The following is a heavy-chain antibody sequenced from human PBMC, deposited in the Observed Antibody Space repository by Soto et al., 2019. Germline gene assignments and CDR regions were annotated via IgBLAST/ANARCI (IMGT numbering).Heavy chain of an antibody. V-gene: IGHV1-3*01. CDR2: INAANGDT. CDR3: VRRDVPATGIDCLDP. Sequence: SVKVSCKASGDTFTSYGIHWVRQAPGQRLEWMGWINAANGDTKYSPKFQGRVTITRDTSASTAYTELRSLRSEDPTVYHCVRRDVPATGIDCLDPWGKRNMVTVSS. CDR1: GDTFTSYG. D-gene: IGHD6-13*01. J-gene: IGHJ5*02.